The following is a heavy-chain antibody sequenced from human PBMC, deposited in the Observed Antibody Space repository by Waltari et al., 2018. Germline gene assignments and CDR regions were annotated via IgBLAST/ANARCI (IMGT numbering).Heavy chain of an antibody. J-gene: IGHJ3*01. V-gene: IGHV4-39*01. CDR1: GGSIYPPKHY. CDR3: ATYIGASVGTAAFDV. D-gene: IGHD5-12*01. Sequence: QLQLQESGPGPVKPSATLSLTCSVSGGSIYPPKHYWSWIRQPPGQGLEWIGTISYAGTTYTNPSLRSRLTMSRDTSKNQLSLTLGSTTAADTAVYYCATYIGASVGTAAFDVWGQGTMVTVSS. CDR2: ISYAGTT.